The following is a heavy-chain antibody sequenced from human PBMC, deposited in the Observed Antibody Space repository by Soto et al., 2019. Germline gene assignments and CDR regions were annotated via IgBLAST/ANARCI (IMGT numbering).Heavy chain of an antibody. CDR2: IYYSGST. CDR3: ARLAHYYGSGCYLALDY. Sequence: SETLSLTCTVSGGSISSSSYYWGWIRQPPGKGLEWIGSIYYSGSTYYNPSLKSRVTISVDTSKNQFSLKLSSVTAADTAVYYCARLAHYYGSGCYLALDYWGQVTLVTVSS. V-gene: IGHV4-39*01. J-gene: IGHJ4*02. CDR1: GGSISSSSYY. D-gene: IGHD3-10*01.